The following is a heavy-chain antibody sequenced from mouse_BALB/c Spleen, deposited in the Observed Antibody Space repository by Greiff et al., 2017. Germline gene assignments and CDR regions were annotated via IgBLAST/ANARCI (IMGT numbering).Heavy chain of an antibody. V-gene: IGHV1-18*01. CDR3: ARIWYYGSSYAMDY. J-gene: IGHJ4*01. CDR2: INPNNGGT. CDR1: GYTFTDYN. D-gene: IGHD1-1*01. Sequence: VQLQQSGPELVKPGASVKMSCTASGYTFTDYNMYWVKQSHGKSLEWIGDINPNNGGTIYNQKFKGKATLTVDKSSSTAYMKLRSLTSEDTAVYYCARIWYYGSSYAMDYWGQGTSVTVSS.